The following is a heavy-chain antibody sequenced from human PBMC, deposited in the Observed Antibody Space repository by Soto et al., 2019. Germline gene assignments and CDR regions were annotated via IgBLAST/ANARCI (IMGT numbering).Heavy chain of an antibody. V-gene: IGHV3-48*02. CDR1: GFTFSSYS. Sequence: EVQLVESGGGLVKRGGSLRLSCAASGFTFSSYSMNWVRQAPGKGLEWISYIISSSTTIFYADSVKGRFTISRDNAKSSLYLQMNSLRDEDTAVYYCARDNGIAGSFDPWGQGTLFTVSS. CDR2: IISSSTTI. D-gene: IGHD6-13*01. J-gene: IGHJ5*02. CDR3: ARDNGIAGSFDP.